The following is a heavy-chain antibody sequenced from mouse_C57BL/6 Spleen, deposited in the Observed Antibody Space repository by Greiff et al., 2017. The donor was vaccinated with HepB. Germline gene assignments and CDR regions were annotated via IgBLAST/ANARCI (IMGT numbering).Heavy chain of an antibody. D-gene: IGHD2-3*01. CDR2: FYAGSGSI. CDR1: GYTFTEYT. V-gene: IGHV1-62-2*01. CDR3: ARHEEDGYPGVY. J-gene: IGHJ3*01. Sequence: VKLMESGAELVKPGASVKLSCKASGYTFTEYTIHWVKQRSGQGLEWIGWFYAGSGSIKYNEKFKDKATLTADKSSSTVYMELSRLTSEDSAVYFCARHEEDGYPGVYWGQGTLVTVSA.